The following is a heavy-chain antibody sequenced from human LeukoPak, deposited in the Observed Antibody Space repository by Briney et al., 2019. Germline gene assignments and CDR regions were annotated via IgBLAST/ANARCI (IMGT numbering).Heavy chain of an antibody. CDR1: GFTFSSYY. V-gene: IGHV3-21*04. CDR3: ARMAGGLWDY. J-gene: IGHJ4*02. Sequence: MPGGSLRLSCAASGFTFSSYYMHWVRQAPGKGLEWVSSISSSSSYIYYADSVKGRFTISRDNAKNSLYLQMNSLRAEDTAVYYCARMAGGLWDYWGQGTLVTVSS. CDR2: ISSSSSYI. D-gene: IGHD3-10*01.